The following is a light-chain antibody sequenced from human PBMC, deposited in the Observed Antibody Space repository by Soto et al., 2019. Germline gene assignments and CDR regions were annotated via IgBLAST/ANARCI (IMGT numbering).Light chain of an antibody. CDR1: SSDVGRYNL. CDR2: EGS. Sequence: QSALTQPASVSGSPGQSITISCTGTSSDVGRYNLVSWYQQHPGKAPKLMIYEGSKRPSGVSNRFSGSKSGNTASLTISGLQAEDEADYYCCSYAGSSTFKVFGGGTKVTVL. CDR3: CSYAGSSTFKV. V-gene: IGLV2-23*03. J-gene: IGLJ2*01.